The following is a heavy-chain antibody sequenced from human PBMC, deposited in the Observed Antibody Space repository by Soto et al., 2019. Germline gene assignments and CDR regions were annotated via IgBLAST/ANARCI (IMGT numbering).Heavy chain of an antibody. V-gene: IGHV1-69*05. D-gene: IGHD6-6*01. CDR1: GVTFSSYA. CDR3: AREPRDTPSYSSSSPTTGRAYYYYGMDV. J-gene: IGHJ6*02. Sequence: QVQLVQSGAEVKKPGSSVKVSCKASGVTFSSYAISWVRQAPGQGLEWMGGIIPIFGTANYAQKFQGRVTITTAEYTSTAYMEMSRLRSEETAVYYCAREPRDTPSYSSSSPTTGRAYYYYGMDVWGQGTTVTVSS. CDR2: IIPIFGTA.